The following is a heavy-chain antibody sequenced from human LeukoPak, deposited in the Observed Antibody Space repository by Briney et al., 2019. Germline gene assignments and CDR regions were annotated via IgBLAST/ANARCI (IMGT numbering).Heavy chain of an antibody. J-gene: IGHJ3*02. Sequence: SETLSLTCTVSGDSISSYYWSWIRQPPGKGLEWLGYIYYSGSTIYNPSLKSRVTISVDTSKNQFSLKLSSVTAADTAVYYCARGKTYYDISKDAFDIWGQGTMVTVSS. CDR3: ARGKTYYDISKDAFDI. CDR2: IYYSGST. D-gene: IGHD3-22*01. CDR1: GDSISSYY. V-gene: IGHV4-59*01.